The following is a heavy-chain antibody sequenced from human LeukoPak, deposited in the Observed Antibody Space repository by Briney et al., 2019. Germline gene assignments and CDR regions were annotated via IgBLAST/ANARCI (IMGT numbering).Heavy chain of an antibody. Sequence: GGSLRLSCAASGFTFSSYSMNWVRQAPGKGLEWVSYITSSSSTIYYADSVKGRFTISRDNAKNSLYLQMNSLGAEDTAVYYCARLSYYGSSGYPGFEAFDIWGQGTMVNVSS. V-gene: IGHV3-48*01. J-gene: IGHJ3*02. CDR1: GFTFSSYS. CDR3: ARLSYYGSSGYPGFEAFDI. CDR2: ITSSSSTI. D-gene: IGHD3-22*01.